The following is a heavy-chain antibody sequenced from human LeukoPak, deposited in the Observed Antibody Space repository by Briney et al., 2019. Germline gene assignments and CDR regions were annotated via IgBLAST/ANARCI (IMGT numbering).Heavy chain of an antibody. CDR3: ARALSWTTDSYYYMDV. V-gene: IGHV1-8*01. CDR1: GYTFTSYD. J-gene: IGHJ6*03. Sequence: PGASVKVSCKASGYTFTSYDINWVRQTTGQGLEWMGWINPNSSNTGYAQTFQGRVTMTKNNSITTAYMELSSLRSEDTDVYYCARALSWTTDSYYYMDVWGKGTTVTVSS. D-gene: IGHD3/OR15-3a*01. CDR2: INPNSSNT.